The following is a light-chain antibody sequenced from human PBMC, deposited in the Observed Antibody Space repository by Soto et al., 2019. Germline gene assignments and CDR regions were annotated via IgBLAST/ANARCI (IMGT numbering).Light chain of an antibody. CDR2: WAS. J-gene: IGKJ1*01. V-gene: IGKV4-1*01. Sequence: DFVMTQSPDSLAVSLGERATINCKASQSVLSSSNNKNYLAWYQQKPGQPPKLLIYWASTRESGVPDQFSGSGSGTDFTLTISSRQAEDVAVYYCHQYHGTPQTFGQVTKVDIQ. CDR1: QSVLSSSNNKNY. CDR3: HQYHGTPQT.